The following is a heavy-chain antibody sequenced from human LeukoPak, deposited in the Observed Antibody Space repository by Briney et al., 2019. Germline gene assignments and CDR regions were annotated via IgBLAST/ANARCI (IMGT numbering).Heavy chain of an antibody. V-gene: IGHV3-23*01. J-gene: IGHJ4*02. CDR3: AKELVTMVRGAGNFDY. Sequence: PGGSLRLSCAASGFTFSSYAMSWVRQAPGKGLEWVSAISGSGGSTYYADSVKGRFTISRDNSKNTLYLQMNSLRAEDTAVYYCAKELVTMVRGAGNFDYWGQGTLVTVSS. CDR2: ISGSGGST. D-gene: IGHD3-10*01. CDR1: GFTFSSYA.